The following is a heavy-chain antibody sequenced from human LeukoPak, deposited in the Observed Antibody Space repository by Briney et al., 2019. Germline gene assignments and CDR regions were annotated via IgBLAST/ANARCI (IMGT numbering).Heavy chain of an antibody. V-gene: IGHV3-33*01. D-gene: IGHD6-6*01. CDR2: IWYDGSNK. CDR3: ARVSSSGYYYYMDV. CDR1: GFTFSSYG. Sequence: GGSLRLSCAASGFTFSSYGMHWVRQAPGKGLEWVAVIWYDGSNKYYADSVKGRFTISRDNSKNTLYLQMNSLRAEDTAVYYCARVSSSGYYYYMDVWGKRTTVTVSS. J-gene: IGHJ6*03.